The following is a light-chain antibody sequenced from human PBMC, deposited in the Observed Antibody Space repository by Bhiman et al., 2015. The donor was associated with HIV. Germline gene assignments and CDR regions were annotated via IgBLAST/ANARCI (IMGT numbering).Light chain of an antibody. V-gene: IGLV2-8*01. CDR2: EVT. J-gene: IGLJ2*01. Sequence: QSALTQPPSASGSPGQSVTISCTGTSSDVGGYNYVSWYQQHPGKAPKLMIYEVTKRPSGVPDRFSGSKSGNTASLTVSGLQAEDEALYYCTSYAGSNDFVVFGGGTNLTVL. CDR3: TSYAGSNDFVV. CDR1: SSDVGGYNY.